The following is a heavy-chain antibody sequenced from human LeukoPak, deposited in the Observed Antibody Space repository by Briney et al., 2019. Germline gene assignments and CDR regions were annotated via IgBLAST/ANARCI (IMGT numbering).Heavy chain of an antibody. Sequence: PSETLSLTCAVYGGSFSGYYWSWIRQPPGKGLEWIGEINHSGSTNYNLSLKSRVTISVDTSKNQFSLKLSSVTAADTAVYYCAGHDYYGSGSYRWGQGTLVTVSS. CDR1: GGSFSGYY. D-gene: IGHD3-10*01. CDR3: AGHDYYGSGSYR. V-gene: IGHV4-34*01. CDR2: INHSGST. J-gene: IGHJ5*02.